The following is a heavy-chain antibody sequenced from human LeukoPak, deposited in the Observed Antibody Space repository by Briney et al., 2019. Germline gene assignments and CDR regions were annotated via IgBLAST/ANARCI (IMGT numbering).Heavy chain of an antibody. J-gene: IGHJ4*02. CDR3: ARDGIFDY. Sequence: PGGSLRLSCAASGFTFSNPWMSWVRQAPGKGLEWVSSIRSGSTYINYADSVKGRFTISRDDAKKSLYLQMNSLRAEDTAVYYCARDGIFDYWGQGTLVTVSS. CDR1: GFTFSNPW. V-gene: IGHV3-21*01. CDR2: IRSGSTYI.